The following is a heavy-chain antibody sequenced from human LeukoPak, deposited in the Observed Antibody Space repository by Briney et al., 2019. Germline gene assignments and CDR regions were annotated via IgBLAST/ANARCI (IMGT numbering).Heavy chain of an antibody. CDR2: IRSKTYGGTT. CDR1: GSTFGDYA. J-gene: IGHJ4*02. CDR3: ALCGGDCYNPPYSFDY. Sequence: GGSLRLSCTPSGSTFGDYAMSWFRQAPGKGLEWVGFIRSKTYGGTTEYATSVKGRFTISRDDSKNIAYLHMNSLQTEDTAVYYCALCGGDCYNPPYSFDYWGQGTLVTVSS. V-gene: IGHV3-49*03. D-gene: IGHD2-21*01.